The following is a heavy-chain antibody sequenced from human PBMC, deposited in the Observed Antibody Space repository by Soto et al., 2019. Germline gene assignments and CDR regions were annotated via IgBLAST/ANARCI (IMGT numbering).Heavy chain of an antibody. V-gene: IGHV3-23*01. J-gene: IGHJ6*02. D-gene: IGHD1-26*01. CDR2: ISGSGGST. Sequence: EVQLLESGGGLVQPGGSLRLSCAASGFTFSSYAMSWVRQAPGKGLEWVSAISGSGGSTYYADSVKGRFTISRDNSKNTLYLQMNSLRAEDTAVYYCARVYGELLPYYYYYYGMDVWGQGTTVTVSS. CDR1: GFTFSSYA. CDR3: ARVYGELLPYYYYYYGMDV.